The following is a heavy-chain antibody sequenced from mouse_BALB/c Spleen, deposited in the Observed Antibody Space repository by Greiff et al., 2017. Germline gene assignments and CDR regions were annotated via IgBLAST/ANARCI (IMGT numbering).Heavy chain of an antibody. CDR1: GFTFSSFG. V-gene: IGHV5-17*02. Sequence: EVMLVESGGGLVQPGGSRKLSCAASGFTFSSFGMHWVRQAPEKGLEWVAYISSGSSTIYYADTVKGRFTISRDNPKNTLFLQMTSLRSEDTAMYYCARAYGSREFAYWGQGTLVTVSA. D-gene: IGHD1-1*01. CDR2: ISSGSSTI. J-gene: IGHJ3*01. CDR3: ARAYGSREFAY.